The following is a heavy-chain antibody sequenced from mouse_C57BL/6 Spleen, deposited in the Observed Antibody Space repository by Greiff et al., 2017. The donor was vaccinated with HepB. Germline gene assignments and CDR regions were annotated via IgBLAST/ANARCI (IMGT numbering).Heavy chain of an antibody. CDR1: GYTFTSYW. V-gene: IGHV1-50*01. Sequence: VKLQQPGAELVKPGASVKLSCKASGYTFTSYWMQWVKQRPGQGLEWIGEIDPSDSYTNYNQKFKGKATLTVDTSSSTAYMQLSSLTSEDSAVYYCARLITTVVAVDYWGQGTTLTVSS. D-gene: IGHD1-1*01. CDR2: IDPSDSYT. J-gene: IGHJ2*01. CDR3: ARLITTVVAVDY.